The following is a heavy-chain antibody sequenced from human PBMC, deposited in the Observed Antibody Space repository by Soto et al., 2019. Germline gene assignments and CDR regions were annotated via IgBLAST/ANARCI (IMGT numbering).Heavy chain of an antibody. CDR3: ARGGGYYYDSSGFNGAFDI. CDR2: IIPIFGTA. J-gene: IGHJ3*02. D-gene: IGHD3-22*01. V-gene: IGHV1-69*13. CDR1: GGTFRSYA. Sequence: ASVKVSCKASGGTFRSYAISWVRQAPGQGLEWMGGIIPIFGTANYAQKFQGRVTITADESTSTAYMELSSLRSEDTAVYYCARGGGYYYDSSGFNGAFDIWGQGTMVTVSS.